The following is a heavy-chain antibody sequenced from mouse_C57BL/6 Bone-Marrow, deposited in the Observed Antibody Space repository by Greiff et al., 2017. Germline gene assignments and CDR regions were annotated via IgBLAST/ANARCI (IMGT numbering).Heavy chain of an antibody. V-gene: IGHV5-6*02. J-gene: IGHJ2*01. D-gene: IGHD2-3*01. CDR3: ARHDRWLLQY. CDR1: GFTFSSYG. Sequence: EVKLVESGGDLVKPGGSLKLSCAASGFTFSSYGMSWVRQTPDKRLEWVATISSGGSYTYYPDSVKGRFTISRDNAKNTLYLKMSSLKSEDTAMXCCARHDRWLLQYWGQGTTLTVSA. CDR2: ISSGGSYT.